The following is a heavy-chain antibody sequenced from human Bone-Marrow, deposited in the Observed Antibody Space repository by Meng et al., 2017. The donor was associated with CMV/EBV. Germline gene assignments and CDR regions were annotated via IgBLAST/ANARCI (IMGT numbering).Heavy chain of an antibody. CDR3: VRWVVDVGGLYY. V-gene: IGHV3-53*01. J-gene: IGHJ4*02. Sequence: GESLKISCVVSGFTGSSNYMSWVRQAPGKGLEWVSVLFSGGTTTYGDSVKGRFTISRDNSKNTLFLQMNSLRAEDTAVYYCVRWVVDVGGLYYWGQGVLVTVSS. D-gene: IGHD2-15*01. CDR1: GFTGSSNY. CDR2: LFSGGTT.